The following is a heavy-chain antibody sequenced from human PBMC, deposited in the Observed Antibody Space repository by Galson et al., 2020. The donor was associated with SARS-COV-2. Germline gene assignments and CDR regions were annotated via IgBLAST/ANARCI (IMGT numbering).Heavy chain of an antibody. CDR1: GFTFSGYG. CDR3: ARDGGRYYYMDV. J-gene: IGHJ6*03. Sequence: GESLKISCAASGFTFSGYGMHWVRQAPGKGLEWVAVIWYDGSNKYYADSVKGRFTISRDNSKNTLYLQMNSLRAEDTALYYCARDGGRYYYMDVGGSGTTVTISS. D-gene: IGHD1-26*01. CDR2: IWYDGSNK. V-gene: IGHV3-33*01.